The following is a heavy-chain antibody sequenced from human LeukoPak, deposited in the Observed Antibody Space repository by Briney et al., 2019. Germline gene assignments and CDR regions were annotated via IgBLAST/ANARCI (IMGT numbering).Heavy chain of an antibody. CDR1: GGSFSGYY. Sequence: PSETLSLTCAVYGGSFSGYYWSWIRQPPGKGLEWIGEINHSGSTNYNPSLKSRVTISVDTSKNQFSLKLSSVTAADTAVYYCARQVPAAANSFWFDPWGQGTLVTDSS. CDR3: ARQVPAAANSFWFDP. CDR2: INHSGST. V-gene: IGHV4-34*01. J-gene: IGHJ5*02. D-gene: IGHD2-2*01.